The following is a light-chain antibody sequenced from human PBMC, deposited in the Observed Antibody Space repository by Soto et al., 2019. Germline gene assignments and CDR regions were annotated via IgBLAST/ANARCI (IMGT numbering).Light chain of an antibody. Sequence: QSVLTQPPSVSGAPGQRVTISCIGAGYDVHLYQQLPGTAPKVLIYGNNNRPSGVPDRFSGSKSGTSASLAITGLQAEDDADYYCQSYDSSLSGWVFGGGTKLTVL. CDR3: QSYDSSLSGWV. CDR2: GNN. CDR1: GAGYD. J-gene: IGLJ3*02. V-gene: IGLV1-40*01.